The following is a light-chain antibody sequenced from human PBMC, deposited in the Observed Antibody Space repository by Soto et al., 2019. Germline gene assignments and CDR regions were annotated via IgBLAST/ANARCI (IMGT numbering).Light chain of an antibody. J-gene: IGKJ5*01. Sequence: DIQMTQSPSTLSGSVGDRVTITCRASQTISSWLAWCQQKPGKAPKLLIYTLSYRASGVPDRFSGSGSGTDFTLKISRVEAEDVGVYYCMQRIEFPSITFGQGTRLEIK. CDR3: MQRIEFPSIT. V-gene: IGKV1-5*01. CDR2: TLS. CDR1: QTISSW.